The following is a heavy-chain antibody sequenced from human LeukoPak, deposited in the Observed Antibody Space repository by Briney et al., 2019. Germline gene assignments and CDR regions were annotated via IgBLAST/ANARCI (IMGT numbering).Heavy chain of an antibody. D-gene: IGHD5-18*01. CDR2: INHSGST. Sequence: PSETLSLTCAVYGGSFSGYYWSWIRQPPGKGLEWIGEINHSGSTNYNPSLKSRVTISVDTSKNQFSLKLSAVTAAATAFHCLAKYSYGYPNWFDPWGQGTLVTVSS. J-gene: IGHJ5*02. CDR3: AKYSYGYPNWFDP. CDR1: GGSFSGYY. V-gene: IGHV4-34*01.